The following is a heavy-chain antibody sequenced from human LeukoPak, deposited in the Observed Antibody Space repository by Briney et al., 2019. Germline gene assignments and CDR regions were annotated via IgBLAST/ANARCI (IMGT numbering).Heavy chain of an antibody. V-gene: IGHV4-31*03. D-gene: IGHD5-24*01. CDR1: GGSISSRAYY. J-gene: IGHJ4*02. Sequence: SQTLSLTCTVSGGSISSRAYYWSWIRQHPGKGPEWIGYIYYSESTYYNPSLKSRVIISLNTSKTQFSLKLSSVTAADTAVYYCARADGTIYYFDSWGQGTVVTASS. CDR2: IYYSEST. CDR3: ARADGTIYYFDS.